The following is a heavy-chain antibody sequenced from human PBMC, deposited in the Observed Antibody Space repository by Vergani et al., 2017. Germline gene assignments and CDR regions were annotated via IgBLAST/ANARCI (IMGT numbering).Heavy chain of an antibody. V-gene: IGHV3-30*02. Sequence: QVQILQSGGGVVQPGGSLRLSCTLSGFTLNTYGIHWVRQAPGKGLEWVSFIRYDGSSEYYGDSVKGRFTISRDKSQNTVNLQMNSLRTEDTAVYFCANSVIAGNVGFGYFGMDVWGRGTTVTVSS. CDR3: ANSVIAGNVGFGYFGMDV. CDR1: GFTLNTYG. J-gene: IGHJ6*02. D-gene: IGHD2/OR15-2a*01. CDR2: IRYDGSSE.